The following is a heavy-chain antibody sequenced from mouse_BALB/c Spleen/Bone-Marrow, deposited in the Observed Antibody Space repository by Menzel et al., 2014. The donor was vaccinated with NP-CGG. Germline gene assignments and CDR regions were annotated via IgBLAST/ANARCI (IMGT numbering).Heavy chain of an antibody. Sequence: ESGPGILQPSQTLSLTCSSSGFSLSTSGMGVSWIRQPSGKGLEWLAHIYWDDDKRYNPSLKSRLTISKDTSRNQVFLKITNVDTADTATYYCARRYYYGSSPFAYWGQGTLVTVSA. D-gene: IGHD1-1*01. V-gene: IGHV8-12*01. CDR2: IYWDDDK. J-gene: IGHJ3*01. CDR3: ARRYYYGSSPFAY. CDR1: GFSLSTSGMG.